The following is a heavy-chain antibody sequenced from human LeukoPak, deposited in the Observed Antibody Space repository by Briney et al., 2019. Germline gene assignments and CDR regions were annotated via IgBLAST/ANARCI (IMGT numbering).Heavy chain of an antibody. V-gene: IGHV3-11*01. J-gene: IGHJ4*02. CDR3: ARGSSGYYDY. CDR2: ISSGSSTI. D-gene: IGHD3-22*01. Sequence: GESLRLTCAASGFTFSDYYKSWIRQPPAKGMELLAYISSGSSTIYYADSVKGRFTTSRDNAKNSLSLQMNSLRAADAAVYYCARGSSGYYDYWGQGTLVTVCS. CDR1: GFTFSDYY.